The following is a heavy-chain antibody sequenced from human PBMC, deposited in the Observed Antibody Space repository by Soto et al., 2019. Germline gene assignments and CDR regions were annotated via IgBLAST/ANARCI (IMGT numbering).Heavy chain of an antibody. V-gene: IGHV1-18*01. D-gene: IGHD3-16*01. CDR3: ARGGDGDY. Sequence: QVHLVQSGAEVKKPGASVKVSCKGSGYAFTTYGITWVRQAPGQGLEWMGWISAHNGNTNYAQKLQGRVTVTRDTPTSPAYMELRRLRSGHRPVYYLARGGDGDYRGPGALVSFPS. CDR2: ISAHNGNT. CDR1: GYAFTTYG. J-gene: IGHJ4*02.